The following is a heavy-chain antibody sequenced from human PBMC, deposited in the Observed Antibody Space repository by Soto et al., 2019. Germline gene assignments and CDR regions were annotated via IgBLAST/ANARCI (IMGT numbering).Heavy chain of an antibody. CDR3: TRAYGAGTFDF. Sequence: GASVKVSCKASGNTFRSHDIHWVRQATGHGLEWMGWMNPRSGDTGYAQNFRGRVTMTRNTAISTAYMELSSLRSEDTAIYFCTRAYGAGTFDFWGQGPRVTVSS. CDR1: GNTFRSHD. CDR2: MNPRSGDT. D-gene: IGHD4-17*01. V-gene: IGHV1-8*01. J-gene: IGHJ4*02.